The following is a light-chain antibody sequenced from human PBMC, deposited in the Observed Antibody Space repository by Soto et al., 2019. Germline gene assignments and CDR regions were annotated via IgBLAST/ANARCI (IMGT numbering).Light chain of an antibody. CDR3: SSYTSNNTLV. CDR1: NSDVGSYNY. V-gene: IGLV2-14*01. Sequence: QSVLTQPASVSGSPGQSITISCTGTNSDVGSYNYVSWYQQHPGKAPKLMIYDVSNRPSGVSNRFSGSKSGNTASLTISGLQADDEADFYCSSYTSNNTLVFVTGTKVTVL. CDR2: DVS. J-gene: IGLJ1*01.